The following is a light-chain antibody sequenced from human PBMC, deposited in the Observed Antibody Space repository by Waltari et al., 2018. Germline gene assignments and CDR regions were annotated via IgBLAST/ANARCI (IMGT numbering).Light chain of an antibody. CDR2: AVS. J-gene: IGLJ2*01. Sequence: QSALTQPASVSGSPGQSITISCTGTSSDVGNYKRVSWYQQHPGKAPKLMIYAVSKRPSGVSDRFSGSKSGEMASLTISGLQPEDEAEYCCSSYAGSSKGVFGGGTKVTVL. CDR1: SSDVGNYKR. CDR3: SSYAGSSKGV. V-gene: IGLV2-23*02.